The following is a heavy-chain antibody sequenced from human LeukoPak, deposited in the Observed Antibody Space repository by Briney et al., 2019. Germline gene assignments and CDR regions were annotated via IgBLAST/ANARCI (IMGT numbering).Heavy chain of an antibody. CDR3: ARVGFWSGYSSGY. Sequence: PSETLSLTCTVSGGSISSYYWSWIRQPPGKGLEWIGYIYYSGSTNYNPSLKSRVTISVDTSKNQFSLKLSSVTAADTAVYYRARVGFWSGYSSGYWGQGTLVTVSS. CDR1: GGSISSYY. V-gene: IGHV4-59*12. CDR2: IYYSGST. J-gene: IGHJ4*02. D-gene: IGHD3-3*01.